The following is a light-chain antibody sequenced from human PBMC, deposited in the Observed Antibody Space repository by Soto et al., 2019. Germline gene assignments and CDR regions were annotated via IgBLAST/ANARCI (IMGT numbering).Light chain of an antibody. CDR1: STDVGSYNL. J-gene: IGLJ3*02. CDR3: CSYAGGSTWV. CDR2: EVT. V-gene: IGLV2-23*02. Sequence: QSALTQPASVSGSPGQTITISCTGTSTDVGSYNLVSWYQQHPGKAPKLMIYEVTKRPSGVSNRFSGSKSGNTASLTISGLQAEDEADYSCCSYAGGSTWVFGGGTKLTVL.